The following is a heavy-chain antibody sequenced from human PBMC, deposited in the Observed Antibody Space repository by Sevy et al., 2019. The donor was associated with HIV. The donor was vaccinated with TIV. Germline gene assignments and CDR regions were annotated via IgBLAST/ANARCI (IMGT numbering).Heavy chain of an antibody. J-gene: IGHJ4*02. CDR3: ARDEGSGGYFTTPYFDY. D-gene: IGHD1-26*01. V-gene: IGHV3-23*01. CDR2: ISGSGGSGDKT. Sequence: GGSLRLSCAASGFTFSNYAMNWVRQAPGKGLEWVSGISGSGGSGDKTNYADSVKGRFTISRDDSKNSLYLQLKSLRAEDTAVYYCARDEGSGGYFTTPYFDYWGQGTLVTVSS. CDR1: GFTFSNYA.